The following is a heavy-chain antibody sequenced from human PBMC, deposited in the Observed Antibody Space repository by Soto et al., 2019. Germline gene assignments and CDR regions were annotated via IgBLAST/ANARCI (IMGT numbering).Heavy chain of an antibody. CDR1: GYIFTTYY. J-gene: IGHJ4*02. Sequence: ASVKVSCKASGYIFTTYYLHWVRQAPGQGLEWMGLINPSGGGTSYAQKFQGRVTMTSDTSTSTVYMELSSLRSDDTAVYYCSRKRTSSPFDYWGQGTLVTV. D-gene: IGHD2-8*01. CDR3: SRKRTSSPFDY. V-gene: IGHV1-46*03. CDR2: INPSGGGT.